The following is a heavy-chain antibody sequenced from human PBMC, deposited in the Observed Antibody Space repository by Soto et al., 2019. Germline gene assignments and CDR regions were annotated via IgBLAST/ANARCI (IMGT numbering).Heavy chain of an antibody. D-gene: IGHD3-10*01. J-gene: IGHJ4*02. Sequence: SLRLSCAASGFTFDDYGMHWVRQAPGKGLEWVSAISWNSDIIDYAGPVRGRFTISRDSAXXXXXXXXXXXXXXXXXLYYCAKAVVAGQKNWINYFDRWGQGTLVTVSS. CDR3: AKAVVAGQKNWINYFDR. V-gene: IGHV3-9*01. CDR1: GFTFDDYG. CDR2: ISWNSDII.